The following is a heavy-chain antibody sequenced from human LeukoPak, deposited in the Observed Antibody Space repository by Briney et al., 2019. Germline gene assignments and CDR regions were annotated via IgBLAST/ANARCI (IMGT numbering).Heavy chain of an antibody. J-gene: IGHJ6*02. CDR2: ISSSSTYI. CDR1: GFTFRSYS. V-gene: IGHV3-21*01. CDR3: ARPHLRTVFGVFSYYYGMDV. Sequence: GGSLRLSCAASGFTFRSYSMNWVRQAPGKGLEWVSSISSSSTYIYYADSVKGRFIISRDNAKNSLYLQMNSLRAEDTAVYYCARPHLRTVFGVFSYYYGMDVWGQGTTVTVSS. D-gene: IGHD3-3*01.